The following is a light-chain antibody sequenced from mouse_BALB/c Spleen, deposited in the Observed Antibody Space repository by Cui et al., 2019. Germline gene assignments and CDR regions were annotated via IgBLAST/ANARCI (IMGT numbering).Light chain of an antibody. CDR1: PCVSY. CDR3: QQWSSNPFT. V-gene: IGKV4-72*01. Sequence: QIVLSQSPAILSASPGETVTMTCRASPCVSYMHWYQQKPGSSPKPWIYATSNLASGVPARFSGSGSGTSYSLTISRVEAEDAATYYCQQWSSNPFTFGSGTKLEIK. CDR2: ATS. J-gene: IGKJ4*01.